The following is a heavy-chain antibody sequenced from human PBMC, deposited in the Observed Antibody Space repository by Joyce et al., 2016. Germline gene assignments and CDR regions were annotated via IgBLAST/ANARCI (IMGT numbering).Heavy chain of an antibody. CDR3: ARGQQWLFDY. V-gene: IGHV5-51*01. CDR2: ISPGDSDT. Sequence: EVQLVQSGSEVKKPGESLRISCQGSGYTLSSYWIGWVRQMPGKGLEYMGIISPGDSDTIYSPSFEGQVTFSADNSINTAYLHWDSLKTSDTAIYYCARGQQWLFDYWGQGILVTVSS. D-gene: IGHD6-19*01. J-gene: IGHJ4*02. CDR1: GYTLSSYW.